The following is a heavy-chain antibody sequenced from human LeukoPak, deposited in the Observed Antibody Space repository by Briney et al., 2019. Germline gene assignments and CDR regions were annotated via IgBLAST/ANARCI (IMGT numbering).Heavy chain of an antibody. J-gene: IGHJ4*02. D-gene: IGHD3-10*01. CDR2: ISYDGGTG. Sequence: GGSLRLSCAASGFTFINYAMHWVRQAPGKGLEWVAVISYDGGTGYYADSVKGRFTISRDNSKNTVYLQMNSLRAEDTAVYYCAREDPYGSGSYYNVFYSGFDYWGQGTLVTVSS. V-gene: IGHV3-30*04. CDR1: GFTFINYA. CDR3: AREDPYGSGSYYNVFYSGFDY.